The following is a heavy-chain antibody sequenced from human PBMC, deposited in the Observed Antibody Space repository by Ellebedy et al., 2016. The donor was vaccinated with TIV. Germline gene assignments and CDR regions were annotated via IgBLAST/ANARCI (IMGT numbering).Heavy chain of an antibody. D-gene: IGHD2-2*01. CDR1: GGSISSYY. CDR2: INHSGST. V-gene: IGHV4-34*01. J-gene: IGHJ6*03. CDR3: ARGDRGSSTSHNLYYMDV. Sequence: SETLSLTCTVSGGSISSYYWSWIRQPPGKGLKWIGEINHSGSTNYNPSLKSRVTISVDTSKNQFSLKLSSMTAADTAMYYCARGDRGSSTSHNLYYMDVWGKGTTVTVSS.